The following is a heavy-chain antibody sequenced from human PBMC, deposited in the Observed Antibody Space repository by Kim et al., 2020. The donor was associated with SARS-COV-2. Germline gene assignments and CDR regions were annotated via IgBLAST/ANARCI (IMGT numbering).Heavy chain of an antibody. J-gene: IGHJ4*02. CDR3: AREGQGSGWSGFDY. Sequence: YADSVKGPFTISRDNSRNTLYLQMNNRRPEDTAVYSCAREGQGSGWSGFDYWGQGTLVTVSS. D-gene: IGHD6-19*01. V-gene: IGHV3-30*03.